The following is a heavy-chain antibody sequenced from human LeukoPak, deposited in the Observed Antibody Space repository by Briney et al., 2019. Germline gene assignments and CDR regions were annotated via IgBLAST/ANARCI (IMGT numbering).Heavy chain of an antibody. CDR3: ARDREEDYYMDV. CDR1: GFTFSSYG. J-gene: IGHJ6*03. V-gene: IGHV3-33*01. Sequence: GGSLRLSCAASGFTFSSYGMHWVRQAPGKGLEWVAVIWYDGSNKYYADSVKGRFTISRDNSKNTLYLQMNSLRAEDTAVYYCARDREEDYYMDVWGKRTTVTVSS. CDR2: IWYDGSNK.